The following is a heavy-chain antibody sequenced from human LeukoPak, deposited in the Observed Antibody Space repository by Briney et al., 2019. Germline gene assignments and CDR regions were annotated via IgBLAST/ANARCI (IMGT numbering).Heavy chain of an antibody. Sequence: SVKVSCNASGGTFSSYAISWVRQAPGQGLEWMGGIIPIFGTANYAQKFQGRVTITADESTSTAYMELSSLRSEDTAVYYCATSGTARYSSSWYPGTWGQGTLVTVSS. D-gene: IGHD6-13*01. CDR2: IIPIFGTA. CDR1: GGTFSSYA. CDR3: ATSGTARYSSSWYPGT. J-gene: IGHJ5*02. V-gene: IGHV1-69*13.